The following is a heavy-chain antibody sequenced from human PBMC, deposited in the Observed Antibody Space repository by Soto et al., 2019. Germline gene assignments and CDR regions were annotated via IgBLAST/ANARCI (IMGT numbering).Heavy chain of an antibody. CDR3: ARDAHTDSSSSQLGY. Sequence: GGSLRLSCAASGFTFSSYAMHWVRQAPGKGLEWVAVISYDGSNKYYADSVKGRFTISRDNSKNTLYLQMNSLRAEDTAVYYCARDAHTDSSSSQLGYWGQGTLVTVSS. D-gene: IGHD6-6*01. J-gene: IGHJ4*02. CDR1: GFTFSSYA. CDR2: ISYDGSNK. V-gene: IGHV3-30-3*01.